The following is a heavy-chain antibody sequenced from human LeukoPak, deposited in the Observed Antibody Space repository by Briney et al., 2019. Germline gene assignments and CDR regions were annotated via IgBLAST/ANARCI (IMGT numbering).Heavy chain of an antibody. CDR2: IYYSGST. V-gene: IGHV4-59*01. CDR1: GGSISSYY. J-gene: IGHJ4*02. CDR3: AGYSGYDLDY. D-gene: IGHD5-12*01. Sequence: PSETLPLTCTVSGGSISSYYWSWIRQPPGKGLEWIGYIYYSGSTNYNPSLKSRVTISVDTSKNQFSLKLSSVTAADTAVYYCAGYSGYDLDYWGQGTLVTVSS.